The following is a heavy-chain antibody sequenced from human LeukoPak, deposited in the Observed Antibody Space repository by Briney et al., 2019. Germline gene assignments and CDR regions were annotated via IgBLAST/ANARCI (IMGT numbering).Heavy chain of an antibody. J-gene: IGHJ4*02. D-gene: IGHD3-9*01. CDR1: GHPFCGYH. CDR2: INRWGST. V-gene: IGHV4-34*01. CDR3: ARVRRFYDILTGYMVRGVMSDY. Sequence: SETLSLTCGVYGHPFCGYHWRWLRRPPGKGLEWLGEINRWGSTNYNPSLISRVTISVDTSNYQFSLKLSSVTAADTAVYYCARVRRFYDILTGYMVRGVMSDYWGQGTLVTVSS.